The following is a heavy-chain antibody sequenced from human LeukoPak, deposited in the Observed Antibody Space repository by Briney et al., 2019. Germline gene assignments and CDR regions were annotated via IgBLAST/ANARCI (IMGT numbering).Heavy chain of an antibody. J-gene: IGHJ4*02. CDR2: ISGSGNSI. Sequence: PGGTLRLPCGACGFNFNNFAMNGVRRATGKGLEGVSCISGSGNSIYYADSVKGRFTISRDNSKSTVYLQMNSLRAEDTAVYYCARHYYYGSGSQRNFDYWGQGTLVTVSS. CDR3: ARHYYYGSGSQRNFDY. CDR1: GFNFNNFA. V-gene: IGHV3-23*01. D-gene: IGHD3-10*01.